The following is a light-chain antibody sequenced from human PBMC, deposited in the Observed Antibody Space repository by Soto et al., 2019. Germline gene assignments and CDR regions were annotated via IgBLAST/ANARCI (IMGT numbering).Light chain of an antibody. CDR3: QQHGDSIT. CDR1: QNVNNNF. Sequence: VLTQSPRTLSLSPGERATLSFRASQNVNNNFVAWYQQKPGHAPSLLIYGVSDRATGVPDSFSGSGSGTDFTLNISRLEPEDFAVYYCQQHGDSITFGGGTRVENK. J-gene: IGKJ4*01. CDR2: GVS. V-gene: IGKV3-20*01.